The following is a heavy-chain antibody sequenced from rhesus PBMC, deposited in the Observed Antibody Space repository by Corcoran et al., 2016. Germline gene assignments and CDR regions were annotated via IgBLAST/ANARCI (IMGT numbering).Heavy chain of an antibody. Sequence: QVKLQQWGEGLVKPSETLSLTCAVYGGSISGYYSWRWSRQPPGKGLEWLGYIYGNSASTNYNPSLKNRVTISKDTSKNQFSLKLSSVTAADTAVYYCARDRGYGSSMYYFDYWGQGVLVTVSS. CDR2: IYGNSAST. J-gene: IGHJ4*01. D-gene: IGHD4-29*01. CDR3: ARDRGYGSSMYYFDY. CDR1: GGSISGYYS. V-gene: IGHV4-73*01.